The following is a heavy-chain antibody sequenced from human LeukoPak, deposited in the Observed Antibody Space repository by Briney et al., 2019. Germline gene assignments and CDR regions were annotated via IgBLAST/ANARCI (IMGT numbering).Heavy chain of an antibody. J-gene: IGHJ6*02. CDR2: INNDASRT. CDR1: GSAFSRSW. D-gene: IGHD1-26*01. CDR3: ASDGAYAMAV. V-gene: IGHV3-74*01. Sequence: GGSLRLSCAASGSAFSRSWIHWVRQAPGKGLVWVSHINNDASRTTYADSVRGRFTISRDNAKNTVSLQMNSLRAEDTAIYYCASDGAYAMAVWGQGTTVTVSS.